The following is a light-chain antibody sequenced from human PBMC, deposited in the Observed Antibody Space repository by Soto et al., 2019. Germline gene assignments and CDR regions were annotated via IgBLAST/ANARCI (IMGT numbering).Light chain of an antibody. CDR1: QGISSW. CDR2: AAS. J-gene: IGKJ1*01. Sequence: DIQMTQSPSSVSASXAAGVTITCRASQGISSWLAWYQQKPGKAPKLLIYAASSLQSGVPSRFSGSGSGTEFTLTISGLQPDDFATYYCQQYNSYWTFGQGTKVDIK. CDR3: QQYNSYWT. V-gene: IGKV1D-16*01.